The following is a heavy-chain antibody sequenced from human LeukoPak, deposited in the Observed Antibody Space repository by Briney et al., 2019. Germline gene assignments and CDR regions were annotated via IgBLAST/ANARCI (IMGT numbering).Heavy chain of an antibody. CDR2: VNHSGGT. Sequence: PSETLSLTCAVYGGSFSGYYWSWIRQPPGKGLEWIGEVNHSGGTNYNPSLKSRVTISVDTSKNQFSLKLSSVTAADTAVYYCARLPRFYYYDSSGYYLFDYWGQGTLVTVSS. V-gene: IGHV4-34*01. CDR1: GGSFSGYY. CDR3: ARLPRFYYYDSSGYYLFDY. J-gene: IGHJ4*02. D-gene: IGHD3-22*01.